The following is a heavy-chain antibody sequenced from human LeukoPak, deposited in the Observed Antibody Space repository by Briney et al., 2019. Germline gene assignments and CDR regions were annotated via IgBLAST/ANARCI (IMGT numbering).Heavy chain of an antibody. J-gene: IGHJ3*02. CDR2: ISSSSSYI. V-gene: IGHV3-21*01. D-gene: IGHD2-15*01. CDR1: GFTFSSYS. CDR3: ARAGTLVAATYHDAFDI. Sequence: GGSLRLSCAASGFTFSSYSMNWVRQAPGKGLEWVSSISSSSSYIYYADSVKGRFTISRDNAKNTLYLQMNSLRAEDTAVYYCARAGTLVAATYHDAFDIWGQGTMVTVSS.